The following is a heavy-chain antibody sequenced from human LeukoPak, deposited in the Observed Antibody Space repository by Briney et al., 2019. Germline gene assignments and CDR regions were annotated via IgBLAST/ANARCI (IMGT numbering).Heavy chain of an antibody. CDR1: GFTFSDYY. D-gene: IGHD3-10*01. Sequence: GSLRLSCAASGFTFSDYYMSWIRQAPGKGLEWIGEINHSGSTNYNPSLKSRVTISVDTSKNQFSLKLSSVTAADTAVYYCARVGPTMVRGVPSYDYWGQGTLVTVSS. CDR3: ARVGPTMVRGVPSYDY. J-gene: IGHJ4*02. CDR2: INHSGST. V-gene: IGHV4-34*01.